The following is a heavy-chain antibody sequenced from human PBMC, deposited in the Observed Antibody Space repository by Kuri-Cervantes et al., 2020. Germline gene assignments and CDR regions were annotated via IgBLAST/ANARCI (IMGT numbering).Heavy chain of an antibody. V-gene: IGHV1-69*13. J-gene: IGHJ4*02. Sequence: SVKVSCKASGGTFSSYAISWVRQAPGQGLEWMGGIIPIFGTANYAQKFQGRVTITADESTSTACMELSSLRSEDTAVYYCARGVAGAGTMWLVYWGQGTLVTVSS. D-gene: IGHD6-19*01. CDR1: GGTFSSYA. CDR3: ARGVAGAGTMWLVY. CDR2: IIPIFGTA.